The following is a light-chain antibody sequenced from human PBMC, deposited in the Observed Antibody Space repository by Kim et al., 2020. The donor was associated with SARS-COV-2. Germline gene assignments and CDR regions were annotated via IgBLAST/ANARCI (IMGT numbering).Light chain of an antibody. J-gene: IGLJ1*01. CDR3: SSHRSGNTYV. CDR1: SSDVGGYNY. CDR2: DVS. Sequence: GQSITISCTGTSSDVGGYNYVSWYQQHPGKAPKLMIFDVSQRPSGVSNRFSGSKSGNTASLTISALQAEDEADYYCSSHRSGNTYVFGTGTKVTVL. V-gene: IGLV2-14*03.